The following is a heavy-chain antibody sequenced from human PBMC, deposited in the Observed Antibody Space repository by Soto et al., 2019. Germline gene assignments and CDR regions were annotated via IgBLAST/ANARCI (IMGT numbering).Heavy chain of an antibody. CDR1: GGTFSSYA. D-gene: IGHD3-22*01. V-gene: IGHV1-69*13. CDR2: IIPIFGTA. Sequence: SVQVSCKASGGTFSSYAISWVRQAPGQGLEWMGGIIPIFGTANYAQKFQGRVTITADESTSTAYMELSSLRSEDTAVYYCARDLDSSGYYYTGGAFDIWGQGTMVTVSS. J-gene: IGHJ3*02. CDR3: ARDLDSSGYYYTGGAFDI.